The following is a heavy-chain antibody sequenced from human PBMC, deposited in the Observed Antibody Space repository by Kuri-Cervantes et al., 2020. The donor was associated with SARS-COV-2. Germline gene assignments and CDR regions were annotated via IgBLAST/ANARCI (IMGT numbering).Heavy chain of an antibody. V-gene: IGHV4-39*07. CDR3: ARERLLTGVGPSGFDY. J-gene: IGHJ4*02. D-gene: IGHD3-9*01. CDR1: GGSISSNNYY. CDR2: IYYSRST. Sequence: ESLKISCSVSGGSISSNNYYWGWIRQPPGKGLEWIGSIYYSRSTYYNPSLKSRVTISVDRSKNQFSLKLSSVTAADTAVYYCARERLLTGVGPSGFDYWGQGTLVTVSS.